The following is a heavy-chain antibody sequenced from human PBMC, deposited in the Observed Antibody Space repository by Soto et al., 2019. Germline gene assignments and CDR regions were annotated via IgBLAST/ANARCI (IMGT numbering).Heavy chain of an antibody. D-gene: IGHD6-19*01. J-gene: IGHJ4*02. Sequence: ASETLSLTCAVSGGSIDNSTYYWGWIRQPPGKGLEWIGSVYYSGSSYYSPSLKSRVTMSVDSSKNHFSLILDSVTAADTAVYYCVSINAGGWYYFDYWGQGILVTVS. CDR3: VSINAGGWYYFDY. V-gene: IGHV4-39*02. CDR1: GGSIDNSTYY. CDR2: VYYSGSS.